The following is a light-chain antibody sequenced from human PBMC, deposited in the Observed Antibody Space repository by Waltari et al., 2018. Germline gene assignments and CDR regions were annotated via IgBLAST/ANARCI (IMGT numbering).Light chain of an antibody. Sequence: EIVLTQSPATLSLSPGERATLSCRASQSVSSYLAWYQQKPGQAPRLLIYDASNRATGIPARFSGSGSGTDFTLTISSLEPEDFAGYYCQQRRNWLYTFGQGTKLEIK. CDR2: DAS. CDR1: QSVSSY. V-gene: IGKV3-11*01. J-gene: IGKJ2*01. CDR3: QQRRNWLYT.